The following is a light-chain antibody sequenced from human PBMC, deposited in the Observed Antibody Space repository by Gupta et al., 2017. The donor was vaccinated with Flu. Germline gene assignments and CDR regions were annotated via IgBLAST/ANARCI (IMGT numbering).Light chain of an antibody. J-gene: IGKJ1*01. Sequence: DIQVTQSPSTLSASAGDRVTITCRASQSVGSYLAWYQQKPGKAPKLLINRASNLESGVPSRFSGSGSGTEFTFTISSVQPDDFATYYCQQYDAYPWSFGQGTTVEMK. V-gene: IGKV1-5*03. CDR3: QQYDAYPWS. CDR1: QSVGSY. CDR2: RAS.